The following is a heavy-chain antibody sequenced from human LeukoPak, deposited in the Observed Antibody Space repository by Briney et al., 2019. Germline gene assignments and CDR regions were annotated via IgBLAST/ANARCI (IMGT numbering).Heavy chain of an antibody. V-gene: IGHV3-9*03. J-gene: IGHJ4*02. CDR2: ISWNSGRI. CDR1: GFTFEGYA. D-gene: IGHD3/OR15-3a*01. Sequence: PGRSLRLSCAASGFTFEGYAMHWVRQAPGKGLEWVSGISWNSGRIGYADSVKGRFTISRDNAKNSLYLQMNSLRVEDMALYYCAKGVYYDFWTGRFDSWGQGTLVTVSS. CDR3: AKGVYYDFWTGRFDS.